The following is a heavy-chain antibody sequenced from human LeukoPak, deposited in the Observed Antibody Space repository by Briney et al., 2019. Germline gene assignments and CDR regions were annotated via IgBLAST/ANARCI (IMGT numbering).Heavy chain of an antibody. Sequence: ASVKVSCKASGFTFTSSAMQWVRQARGQRLEWIGWIVVGSGNTNYAQKFQERVTITRDMSTSTAEMELSSLRSEDTAVYYCAAEITDCSSTSCYMGEDYWGQGTLVTVSS. D-gene: IGHD2-2*02. CDR3: AAEITDCSSTSCYMGEDY. CDR1: GFTFTSSA. CDR2: IVVGSGNT. V-gene: IGHV1-58*02. J-gene: IGHJ4*02.